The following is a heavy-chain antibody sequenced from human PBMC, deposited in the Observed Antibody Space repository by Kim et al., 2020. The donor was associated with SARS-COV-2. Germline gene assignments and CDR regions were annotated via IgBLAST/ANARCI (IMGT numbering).Heavy chain of an antibody. Sequence: GGSLRLSCAASGFTFSSYAMSWVRQAPGKGLEWVSAISGSGGSTYYADSVKGRFTISRDNSKNTRYLQMNSLRAEDTAVYYCAKDRVVGATTIPLDYWGQGTLVTVSS. V-gene: IGHV3-23*01. CDR2: ISGSGGST. J-gene: IGHJ4*02. CDR1: GFTFSSYA. CDR3: AKDRVVGATTIPLDY. D-gene: IGHD1-26*01.